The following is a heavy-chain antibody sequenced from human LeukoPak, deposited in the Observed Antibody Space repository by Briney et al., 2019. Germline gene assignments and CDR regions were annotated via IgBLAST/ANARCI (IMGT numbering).Heavy chain of an antibody. J-gene: IGHJ4*02. CDR1: GGTFSSYA. V-gene: IGHV1-69*04. D-gene: IGHD3-22*01. CDR3: ARVDLYWDSSGYSQAANDY. Sequence: GASVKVSCKASGGTFSSYAISWVRQAPGQGLEWMGRIIPILGIANYAQKFQGRVTITADKSTSTAYMELSSLRSEDTAVYYCARVDLYWDSSGYSQAANDYWGQGTLVTVSS. CDR2: IIPILGIA.